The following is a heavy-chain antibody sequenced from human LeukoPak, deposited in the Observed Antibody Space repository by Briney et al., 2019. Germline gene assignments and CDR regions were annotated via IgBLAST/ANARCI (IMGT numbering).Heavy chain of an antibody. Sequence: PGGPLRPSCAASGFTFDDYAMNWVRQAPGKGLEWVSGISGSGGSTYNADSVKGRFTISRDNSKNTLYLQMSSLRAEDTAVYYCAKTRDIVVVVAAPFDYWGQGTLVTVSS. J-gene: IGHJ4*02. CDR2: ISGSGGST. D-gene: IGHD2-15*01. CDR3: AKTRDIVVVVAAPFDY. CDR1: GFTFDDYA. V-gene: IGHV3-23*01.